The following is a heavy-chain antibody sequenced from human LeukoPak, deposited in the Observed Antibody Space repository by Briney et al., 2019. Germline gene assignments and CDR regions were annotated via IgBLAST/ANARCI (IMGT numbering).Heavy chain of an antibody. CDR3: ARERYYYDSSGYIHS. Sequence: GRSLRLSCAASGFTFDDYAMHWVRQAPGKGLEWVSGISWNSGSIGYADSVKGRFTISRDNAKNSLYLQMNSLRAEDTAVYYCARERYYYDSSGYIHSWGQGTLVTVSS. V-gene: IGHV3-9*01. CDR2: ISWNSGSI. CDR1: GFTFDDYA. J-gene: IGHJ4*02. D-gene: IGHD3-22*01.